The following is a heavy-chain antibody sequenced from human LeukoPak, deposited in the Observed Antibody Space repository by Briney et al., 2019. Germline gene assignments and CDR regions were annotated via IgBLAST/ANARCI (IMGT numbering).Heavy chain of an antibody. Sequence: SETLSLTCAVYGGSFSGYYWSWIRQPPGKGLEWIGEINHSGSTNYNPSLKSRVTISVDTSKNQFSLKLSSVTAADTAVHYCARKNGGGYFDYWGQGTLVTVSS. CDR3: ARKNGGGYFDY. J-gene: IGHJ4*02. V-gene: IGHV4-34*01. CDR1: GGSFSGYY. CDR2: INHSGST. D-gene: IGHD4-23*01.